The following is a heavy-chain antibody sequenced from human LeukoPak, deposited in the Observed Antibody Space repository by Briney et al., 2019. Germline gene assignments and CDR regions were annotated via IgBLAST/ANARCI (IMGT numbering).Heavy chain of an antibody. CDR1: GFTFSTYS. J-gene: IGHJ3*02. Sequence: GGSLRLSCAASGFTFSTYSMSWVRQAPGKGLEWVSYIRSSSSTIYYADSVKGRFTISRDNAKNSLYLQMNSLRAEDTAVYYCARAKRNGFDIWGQGTMVTVSS. CDR3: ARAKRNGFDI. V-gene: IGHV3-48*01. CDR2: IRSSSSTI.